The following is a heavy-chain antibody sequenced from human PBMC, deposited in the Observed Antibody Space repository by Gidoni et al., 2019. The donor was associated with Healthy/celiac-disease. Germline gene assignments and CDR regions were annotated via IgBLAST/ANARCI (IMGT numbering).Heavy chain of an antibody. CDR1: GFTFSSER. J-gene: IGHJ5*02. D-gene: IGHD3-16*01. Sequence: EVQLVESGGGLVQPGGSLRLSCAASGFTFSSERMNWVRQAPGKGLEWVSYISSSSSTIYYADSVKGLFTISRDNAKNSLYLQMNSLRDEDTAVYYCARDITFGGGSWFDPWGQGTLVTVSS. CDR2: ISSSSSTI. V-gene: IGHV3-48*02. CDR3: ARDITFGGGSWFDP.